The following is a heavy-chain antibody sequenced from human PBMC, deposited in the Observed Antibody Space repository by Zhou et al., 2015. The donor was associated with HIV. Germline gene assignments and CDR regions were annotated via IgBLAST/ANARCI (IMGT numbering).Heavy chain of an antibody. V-gene: IGHV3-9*03. D-gene: IGHD3-22*01. Sequence: EVQLVESGGGLVQPGRSLRLSCAASGFTFDDYAMHWVRQAPGKGLEWVSGISWNSGSIGYADSVKGRFTISRDNAKNSLYLQMNSLRAEDMALYYCAKDSGPYYHDSSGYYGYFDYWGQGTLVTVSS. J-gene: IGHJ4*02. CDR2: ISWNSGSI. CDR1: GFTFDDYA. CDR3: AKDSGPYYHDSSGYYGYFDY.